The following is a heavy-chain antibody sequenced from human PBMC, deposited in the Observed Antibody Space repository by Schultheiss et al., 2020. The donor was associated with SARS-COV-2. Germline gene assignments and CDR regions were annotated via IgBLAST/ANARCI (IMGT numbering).Heavy chain of an antibody. D-gene: IGHD2-15*01. J-gene: IGHJ6*02. CDR2: IWFDGSEQ. Sequence: GGSLRLSCAASGFTFDDYTMHWVRQAPGKGLEWVAAIWFDGSEQRYSDSVKGRFTISRDNSRNTVDLEVNSLRAEDTAVFYCAKDLSYCSGGNCYQISGMDVWGQGTTVTVSS. CDR3: AKDLSYCSGGNCYQISGMDV. CDR1: GFTFDDYT. V-gene: IGHV3-30*02.